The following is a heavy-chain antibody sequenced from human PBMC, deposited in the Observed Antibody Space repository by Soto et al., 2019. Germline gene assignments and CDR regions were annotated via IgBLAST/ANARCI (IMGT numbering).Heavy chain of an antibody. J-gene: IGHJ5*02. CDR1: GGAVSSGTYY. V-gene: IGHV4-61*01. CDR2: IYFTGST. Sequence: SSETLSLTCTVSGGAVSSGTYYWSWIRQPPGKGLEWIGHIYFTGSTNYNPPLKSRVTMSLDTSRNQFSLKLSSVTAADTAVYYCKRGPPRVQWFDPWGLGTLVTVSS. CDR3: KRGPPRVQWFDP.